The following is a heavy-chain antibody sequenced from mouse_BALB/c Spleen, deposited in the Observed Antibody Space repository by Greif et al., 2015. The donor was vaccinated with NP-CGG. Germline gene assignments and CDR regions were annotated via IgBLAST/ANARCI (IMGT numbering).Heavy chain of an antibody. CDR2: IDPATGNT. V-gene: IGHV14-3*02. CDR1: GFNIKDTY. Sequence: EVQLQEPGAELVKPGASVKLSCTASGFNIKDTYIHWVKQRPEQGLEWIGRIDPATGNTKYDPKFRGKATITADTSSNTAYRQLSSLSSEYTALYYCFSYVYGPYFDYWGQGTTLTVSS. J-gene: IGHJ2*01. CDR3: FSYVYGPYFDY. D-gene: IGHD2-2*01.